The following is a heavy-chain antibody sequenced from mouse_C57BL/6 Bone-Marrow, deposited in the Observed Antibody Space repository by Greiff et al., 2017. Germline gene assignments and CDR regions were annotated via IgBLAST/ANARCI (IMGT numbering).Heavy chain of an antibody. V-gene: IGHV1-53*01. J-gene: IGHJ2*01. D-gene: IGHD1-1*01. Sequence: VQLQQPGTELVKPGASVKLSCKASGYTFTSYWMHWVKQRPGQGLEWIGNINPSNGGTNYNEKFKSKATLTVDKSSSTAYLLLSSLTSDDSAVYYCARGGIYYYGSFDYWGQGTTLTVSS. CDR1: GYTFTSYW. CDR3: ARGGIYYYGSFDY. CDR2: INPSNGGT.